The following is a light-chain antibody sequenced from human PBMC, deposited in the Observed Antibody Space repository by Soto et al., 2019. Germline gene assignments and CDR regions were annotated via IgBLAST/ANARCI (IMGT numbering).Light chain of an antibody. CDR2: LYSDGSH. Sequence: QSVLTQSPSASASLGASVKLTCTLNSGHTTFAIAWHQHQAGKGPRYLMRLYSDGSHTKGDGIPDRFSGSASGAERYLTISSLQSEDEGDYYCQTWTTGIRVFGGGTKLTVL. CDR1: SGHTTFA. CDR3: QTWTTGIRV. J-gene: IGLJ3*02. V-gene: IGLV4-69*01.